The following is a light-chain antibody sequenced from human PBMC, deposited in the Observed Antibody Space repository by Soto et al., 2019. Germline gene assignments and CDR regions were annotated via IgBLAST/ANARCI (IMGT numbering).Light chain of an antibody. J-gene: IGKJ1*01. CDR2: GVS. CDR1: QSVSNSY. CDR3: QQYETSLPWT. Sequence: EIVLTQAPGTLSLFPGERATLSCRASQSVSNSYLAWYQQKPGQAPRLLIYGVSSRATGIPDRFSGSGSGTDFTLTISRLEPEDVAVYYCQQYETSLPWTFGQGTKVEIK. V-gene: IGKV3-20*01.